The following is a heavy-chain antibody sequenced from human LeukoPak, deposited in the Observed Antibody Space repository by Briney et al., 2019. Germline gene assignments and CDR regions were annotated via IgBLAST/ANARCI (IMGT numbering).Heavy chain of an antibody. CDR3: AKGAIPAHTTSLDY. V-gene: IGHV3-23*01. J-gene: IGHJ4*02. CDR1: GFTFSSYA. D-gene: IGHD2-2*01. Sequence: GGSLRLSCAAAGFTFSSYAMSWVRQAPGKGLEWVSAINDSGDSTYFADSVKGRFTISRDNSKNTLYLQMNSLRAEDTAVYYCAKGAIPAHTTSLDYWGQGTLVTVSS. CDR2: INDSGDST.